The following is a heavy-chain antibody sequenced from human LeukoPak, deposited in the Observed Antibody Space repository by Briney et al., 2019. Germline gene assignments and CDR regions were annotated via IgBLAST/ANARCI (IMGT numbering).Heavy chain of an antibody. D-gene: IGHD4-17*01. J-gene: IGHJ4*02. V-gene: IGHV4-31*03. Sequence: PSETLSLTCTVSGGSISSGGYYWSWLRQHPGKGLEWIGYIYYSGSTYYNPSLKSRVTISVDTSKNQFSLKLSSVTAADTAVYYGARWVPTDSYYFDYWGQGTLVTVSS. CDR2: IYYSGST. CDR3: ARWVPTDSYYFDY. CDR1: GGSISSGGYY.